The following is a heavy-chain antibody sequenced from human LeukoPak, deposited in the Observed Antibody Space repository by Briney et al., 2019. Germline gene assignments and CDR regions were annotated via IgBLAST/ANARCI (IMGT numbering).Heavy chain of an antibody. Sequence: SETLSLTCTVSGGSISSSSYYWGWIRQPPGKGLEWIGSIYYSGSTNYNPSLKSRVTISVDTSKNQFSLKLSSVTAADTAVYYCARDPTYSSSWYFYYYHYMDVWGKGTTVTVSS. V-gene: IGHV4-39*07. CDR1: GGSISSSSYY. D-gene: IGHD6-13*01. CDR3: ARDPTYSSSWYFYYYHYMDV. CDR2: IYYSGST. J-gene: IGHJ6*03.